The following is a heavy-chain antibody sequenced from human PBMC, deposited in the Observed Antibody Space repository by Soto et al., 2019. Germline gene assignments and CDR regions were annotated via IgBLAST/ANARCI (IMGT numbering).Heavy chain of an antibody. J-gene: IGHJ4*02. Sequence: HVQLQESGPGLVKPSGTLSLTCAVSNGSISSSNWWHWVRQPPGMELDWIGEIYHTGSTNYNPSLKSRVTTSVDKSKDRFSLRLNSVNDADTAVYYCARAVAGLDFDSWGQATPVTVTS. CDR1: NGSISSSNW. CDR3: ARAVAGLDFDS. V-gene: IGHV4-4*02. D-gene: IGHD6-19*01. CDR2: IYHTGST.